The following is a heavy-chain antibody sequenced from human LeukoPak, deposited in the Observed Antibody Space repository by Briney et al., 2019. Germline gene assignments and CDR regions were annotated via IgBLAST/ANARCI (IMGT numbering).Heavy chain of an antibody. D-gene: IGHD3-16*01. Sequence: PGGSLRLSCAASGFTFSSYSMNWVRQAPGKGLEWVSYISSSSSTIYYADSVKGRFTISRDNAKNSLYLQMSSLRAEATAVYYCGRDLGDTVFDYWGEGTLVSVSS. J-gene: IGHJ4*02. CDR1: GFTFSSYS. V-gene: IGHV3-48*01. CDR3: GRDLGDTVFDY. CDR2: ISSSSSTI.